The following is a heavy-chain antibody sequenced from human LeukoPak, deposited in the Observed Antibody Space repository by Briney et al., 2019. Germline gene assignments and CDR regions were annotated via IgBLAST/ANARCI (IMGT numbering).Heavy chain of an antibody. CDR2: ISDRGSRT. CDR1: GITLSNYG. J-gene: IGHJ4*02. V-gene: IGHV3-23*01. D-gene: IGHD3-22*01. CDR3: AKRGVVIRVILVGFHKEAYYFDS. Sequence: GSLRLSCAVSGITLSNYGMSWVRQAPGKGLEWVAGISDRGSRTNYADSVKGRFTISTDHPKNTLYLQMNSLRAEDTAVYFCAKRGVVIRVILVGFHKEAYYFDSWGQGALVTVSS.